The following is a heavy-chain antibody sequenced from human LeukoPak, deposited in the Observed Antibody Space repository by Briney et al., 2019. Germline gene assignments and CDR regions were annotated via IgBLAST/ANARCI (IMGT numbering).Heavy chain of an antibody. Sequence: GRSLRLSCAASGFSFSGYYMGWVREAPGPGLEGASYISSSGSTIHYVESVKGRFTISKDNAKNSPYLQMTSLRAEETAVYYCARVTVVDEAVALPWYYYYGMDVWGQGTTVTVSS. CDR1: GFSFSGYY. CDR2: ISSSGSTI. V-gene: IGHV3-11*01. CDR3: ARVTVVDEAVALPWYYYYGMDV. J-gene: IGHJ6*02. D-gene: IGHD6-19*01.